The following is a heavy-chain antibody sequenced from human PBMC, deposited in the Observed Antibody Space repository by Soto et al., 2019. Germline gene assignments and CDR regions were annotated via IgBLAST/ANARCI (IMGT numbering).Heavy chain of an antibody. D-gene: IGHD3-16*01. CDR3: ARDPLGAQPHPDPAFDY. Sequence: ASVKVSCKASGYTFTSYAMHWVRQAPGQRLEWMGWINAGNGNTKYSQKFPGRVTITRDTSASTAYMELSILRSEDTAVYYCARDPLGAQPHPDPAFDYWGQGTLVAVSS. CDR1: GYTFTSYA. J-gene: IGHJ4*02. CDR2: INAGNGNT. V-gene: IGHV1-3*01.